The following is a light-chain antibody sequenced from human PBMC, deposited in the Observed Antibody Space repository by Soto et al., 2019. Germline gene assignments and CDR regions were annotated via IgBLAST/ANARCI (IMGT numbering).Light chain of an antibody. CDR3: CSYAGSYTL. J-gene: IGLJ1*01. Sequence: QSVLTQPRSVSGSPGQSVTISCTGTSSDVGGYNYVSWYQQNPGKAPKLMIYDVSKRPSGVPDRFFGSKSGNTASLTISGLQAEDEADYYCCSYAGSYTLFGTGTKLTVL. V-gene: IGLV2-11*01. CDR1: SSDVGGYNY. CDR2: DVS.